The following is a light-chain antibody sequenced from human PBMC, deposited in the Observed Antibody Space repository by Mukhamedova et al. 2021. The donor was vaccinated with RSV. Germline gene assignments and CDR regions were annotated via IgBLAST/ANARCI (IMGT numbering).Light chain of an antibody. J-gene: IGKJ1*01. V-gene: IGKV1-12*01. CDR1: QDIRNW. CDR2: AAS. Sequence: GSQDIRNWLAWYHQRPGKAPTLLVYAASSLQNGGPSRFRGSGSGTDFTLTITSLQSEDFATYFCQQTNIFPRTFGQGTRVEVK. CDR3: QQTNIFPRT.